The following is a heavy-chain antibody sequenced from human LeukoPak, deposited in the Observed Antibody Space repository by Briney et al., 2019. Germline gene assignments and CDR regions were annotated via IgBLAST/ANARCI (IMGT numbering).Heavy chain of an antibody. V-gene: IGHV1-69*04. CDR1: GGTFSSYA. CDR3: ARVPDTAMVTYYGMDV. CDR2: IIPIFGIA. D-gene: IGHD5-18*01. J-gene: IGHJ6*02. Sequence: SVKVSCKASGGTFSSYAISWVRQAPGQGLEWMGRIIPIFGIANYAQRFQGRVTITADKSTSTAYMELSSLRSEDTAVYYCARVPDTAMVTYYGMDVWGQGTTVTVSS.